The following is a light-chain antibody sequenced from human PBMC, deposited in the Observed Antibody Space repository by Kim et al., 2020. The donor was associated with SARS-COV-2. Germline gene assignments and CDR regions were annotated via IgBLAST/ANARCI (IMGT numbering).Light chain of an antibody. J-gene: IGKJ2*01. V-gene: IGKV3-20*01. CDR2: GVS. Sequence: LSPGERATLSCRASQSVARNYFAWYQQNPGQPPRLLIYGVSTRATDIPDRFSGSGSGTDFTLIINRLEPEDVAVYYCQQYGSSRGTFGQGTQLEI. CDR1: QSVARNY. CDR3: QQYGSSRGT.